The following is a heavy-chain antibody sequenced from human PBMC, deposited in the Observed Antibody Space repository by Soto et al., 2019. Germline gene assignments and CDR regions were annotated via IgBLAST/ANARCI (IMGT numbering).Heavy chain of an antibody. CDR2: INAGNGNT. CDR3: PRVDGTY. J-gene: IGHJ1*01. Sequence: HVQLVQSGAEEKKPGASVKVSCKASGDSFSSYAIHSVRQAPGHGFEWMGWINAGNGNTKYSRKFQGRLTSTTATPASRADMELHSLRSGDTAVGYCPRVDGTYWAPGTL. V-gene: IGHV1-3*05. D-gene: IGHD1-26*01. CDR1: GDSFSSYA.